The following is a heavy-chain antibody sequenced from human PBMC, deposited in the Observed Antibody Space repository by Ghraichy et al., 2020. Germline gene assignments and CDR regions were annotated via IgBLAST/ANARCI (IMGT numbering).Heavy chain of an antibody. Sequence: GGSLRLSCAASGFTFSSYWMSWVRQAPGKGLEWVANIKQDGSEKYYVDSVKGRFTISRDNAKNSLYLQMNSLRAEDTAVYYCARDLRVLDSSGYYYELVSDYWGQGTLVTVSS. D-gene: IGHD3-22*01. CDR2: IKQDGSEK. V-gene: IGHV3-7*01. CDR3: ARDLRVLDSSGYYYELVSDY. J-gene: IGHJ4*02. CDR1: GFTFSSYW.